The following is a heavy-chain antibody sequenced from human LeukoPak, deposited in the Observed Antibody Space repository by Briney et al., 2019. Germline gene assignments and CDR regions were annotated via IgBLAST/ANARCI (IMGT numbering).Heavy chain of an antibody. D-gene: IGHD2-2*03. J-gene: IGHJ5*02. CDR3: ARDLDIVVVPASWFYP. CDR2: ISSSSKYI. Sequence: PGGSLRLSCATSGFTFSTYSMNWVRQAPGRGLEWVSSISSSSKYIYYADSVKGRFTISRDDAKNSLSLQMNSLRAEDTAVYYCARDLDIVVVPASWFYPWGQGTLVTVSS. CDR1: GFTFSTYS. V-gene: IGHV3-21*01.